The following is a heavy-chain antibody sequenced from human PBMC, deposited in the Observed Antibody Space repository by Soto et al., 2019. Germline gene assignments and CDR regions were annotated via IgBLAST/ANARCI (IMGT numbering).Heavy chain of an antibody. V-gene: IGHV3-48*01. CDR1: GFTFSRYS. Sequence: EVQLVESGGGLVQPGGSLRLSCAASGFTFSRYSMNWVRQAPGMGLEWVSYISSSSSTIYYADSVKGRFTISRDNAKNSLYLQMNSLRAEDTAVYYCARDSGYSYGPLDHWGQGTLVTVSS. J-gene: IGHJ4*02. CDR3: ARDSGYSYGPLDH. CDR2: ISSSSSTI. D-gene: IGHD5-18*01.